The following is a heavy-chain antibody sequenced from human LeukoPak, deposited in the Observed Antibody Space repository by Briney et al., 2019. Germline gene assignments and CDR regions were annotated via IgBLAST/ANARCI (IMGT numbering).Heavy chain of an antibody. Sequence: GSLRLSCAASGFTFSSYSMNWVRRAPGKGLEWVSSISSSSSYIYYADSVKGRFTISRDNAKNSLYLQMNSLRAEDTAVYYCARDASYYYYMDVWGKGTTVTVSS. CDR3: ARDASYYYYMDV. V-gene: IGHV3-21*01. CDR2: ISSSSSYI. D-gene: IGHD3-16*01. CDR1: GFTFSSYS. J-gene: IGHJ6*03.